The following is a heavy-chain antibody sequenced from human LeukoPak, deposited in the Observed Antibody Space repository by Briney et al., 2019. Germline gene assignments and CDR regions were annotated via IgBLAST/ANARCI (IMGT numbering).Heavy chain of an antibody. V-gene: IGHV3-23*01. CDR3: AKDVTSGWQGFDY. D-gene: IGHD6-19*01. J-gene: IGHJ4*02. Sequence: GGSLRLSCAASGFTFSSYGMSWVRQAPGKGLERVSAISGSGGSTYYADSVKGRFTISRDNSKNTLYLQMNSLRAEDTAVYYCAKDVTSGWQGFDYWGQGTLVTVSS. CDR1: GFTFSSYG. CDR2: ISGSGGST.